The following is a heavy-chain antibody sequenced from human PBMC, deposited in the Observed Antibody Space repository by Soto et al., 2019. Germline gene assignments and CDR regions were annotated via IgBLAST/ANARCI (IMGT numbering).Heavy chain of an antibody. CDR3: ARGGGGFWSGQSRYYYYGMEV. CDR1: GFTFSSYS. V-gene: IGHV3-21*01. CDR2: ISSSSSYI. Sequence: EVQLVESGGGLVKPGGSLRLSGAACGFTFSSYSMNWIRQAPGKGLEWVSSISSSSSYIYYADSVKGRFTISRDNAKNSLYLQMNSRRAEDTAVYYWARGGGGFWSGQSRYYYYGMEVWGQGTTVTVSS. D-gene: IGHD3-3*01. J-gene: IGHJ6*02.